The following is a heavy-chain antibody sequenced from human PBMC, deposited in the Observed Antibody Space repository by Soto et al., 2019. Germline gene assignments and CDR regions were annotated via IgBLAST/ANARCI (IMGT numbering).Heavy chain of an antibody. Sequence: ASVKVSCKASGYTFTSYGISWVRQAPGQGLEWMGWISAYNGNTNYAQKLQGRVTMTTDTSTSTASMELRSLRSDDTAVYYRARDSLPTPRYYDFWSGYQPFFDCWGRGTRVSVSS. D-gene: IGHD3-3*01. CDR2: ISAYNGNT. V-gene: IGHV1-18*01. CDR3: ARDSLPTPRYYDFWSGYQPFFDC. J-gene: IGHJ4*02. CDR1: GYTFTSYG.